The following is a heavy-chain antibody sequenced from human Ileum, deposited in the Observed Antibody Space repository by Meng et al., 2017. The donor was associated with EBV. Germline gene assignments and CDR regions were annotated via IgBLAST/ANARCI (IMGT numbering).Heavy chain of an antibody. Sequence: QPLRQEAGPGLVKPSETLSLTCTVSGGSISSSSYYWAWIRQPPGEGLEWIGSVVYSGTTYYTSSLKSRVSISVDTSKNQFSLKLSSVTAADTAVYYCARHHHSPTFDYWGQGTLVTVSS. CDR3: ARHHHSPTFDY. D-gene: IGHD1-14*01. CDR2: VVYSGTT. CDR1: GGSISSSSYY. J-gene: IGHJ4*02. V-gene: IGHV4-39*01.